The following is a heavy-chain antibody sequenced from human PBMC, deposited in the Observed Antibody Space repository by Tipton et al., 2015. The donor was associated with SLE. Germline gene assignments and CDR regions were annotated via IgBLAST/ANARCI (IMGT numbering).Heavy chain of an antibody. Sequence: QSGPEVKKPGASVKVSCKASGYIFTSYVITWVRQAPGQGLEWMGWITPYNDNTNYARNLQDRVTMTTDTSTSTAYMELRSLRSDDTAVYYCAREGPRQQLDYWGQGTLVTVSS. V-gene: IGHV1-18*01. J-gene: IGHJ4*02. CDR2: ITPYNDNT. CDR3: AREGPRQQLDY. CDR1: GYIFTSYV. D-gene: IGHD6-13*01.